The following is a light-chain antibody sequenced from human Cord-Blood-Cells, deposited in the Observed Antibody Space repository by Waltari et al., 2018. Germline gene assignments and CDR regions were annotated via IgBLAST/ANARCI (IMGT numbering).Light chain of an antibody. CDR1: SSNIGSNY. CDR3: AAWDDSLSGWV. Sequence: QSVLTQPPSASGTPGQRVTISCSGSSSNIGSNYVYWYQQLPGTAPKLLIYGNNQRPSGVPDRFSGYKSGTSASLAISWLRSEDEADYYCAAWDDSLSGWVFGGGTKLTVL. J-gene: IGLJ3*02. V-gene: IGLV1-47*01. CDR2: GNN.